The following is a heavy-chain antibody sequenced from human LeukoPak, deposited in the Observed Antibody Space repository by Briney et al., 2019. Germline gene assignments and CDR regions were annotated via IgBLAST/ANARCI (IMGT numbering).Heavy chain of an antibody. CDR1: GYTLTELS. V-gene: IGHV1-24*01. CDR2: FDPEDGET. J-gene: IGHJ4*02. D-gene: IGHD6-19*01. Sequence: ASVKVSCKVSGYTLTELSMHWVRQAPGKGLEWMGGFDPEDGETIYAQEFQGRVTMTEDTSTDTAYMELSSLRSEDTAVYYCATATDRQWLANSFDYWGQGTLVTVSS. CDR3: ATATDRQWLANSFDY.